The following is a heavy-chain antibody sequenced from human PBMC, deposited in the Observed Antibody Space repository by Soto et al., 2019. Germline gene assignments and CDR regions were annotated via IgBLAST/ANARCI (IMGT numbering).Heavy chain of an antibody. D-gene: IGHD2-2*01. J-gene: IGHJ6*02. CDR3: ARGDCSSTSCYGGSYYYYGMDV. CDR2: IYHSGST. V-gene: IGHV4-4*02. Sequence: PSETLSLTCAVSGGSISSSNWWSWVRQPPGKGLEWIGEIYHSGSTNYNPSLKSRVTISVDKSKNQFSLKLSSVTAADTAVYYCARGDCSSTSCYGGSYYYYGMDVWGQGTTVTVSS. CDR1: GGSISSSNW.